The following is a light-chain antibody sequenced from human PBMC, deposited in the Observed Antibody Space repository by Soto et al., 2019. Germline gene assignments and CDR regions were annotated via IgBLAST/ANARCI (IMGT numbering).Light chain of an antibody. V-gene: IGLV2-14*01. CDR2: EVS. Sequence: QSALTQPASVSGSPGQSITISCTGTSSDVGGYNYVSWYQQHPGKAPKLMIYEVSNRPSGVSNRFSGPKSGNTASLTISGLQAEEEADYYCSSYTSSSTRVFGGGTKLTV. CDR3: SSYTSSSTRV. CDR1: SSDVGGYNY. J-gene: IGLJ3*02.